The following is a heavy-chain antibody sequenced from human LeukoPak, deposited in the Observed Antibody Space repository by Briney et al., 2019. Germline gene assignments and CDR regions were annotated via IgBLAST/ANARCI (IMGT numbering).Heavy chain of an antibody. CDR2: ISRNSGSI. CDR1: GFTFDDYA. Sequence: SLRLSCAASGFTFDDYAMHWLRQAPGKGLEWVSGISRNSGSIGYAVSVRGRFTISRDNGKNSLYLQMNSLRAEDTALYYCAKDIVAGDYYYYYMDVWGKGTTVTVSS. V-gene: IGHV3-9*01. J-gene: IGHJ6*03. D-gene: IGHD2-8*02. CDR3: AKDIVAGDYYYYYMDV.